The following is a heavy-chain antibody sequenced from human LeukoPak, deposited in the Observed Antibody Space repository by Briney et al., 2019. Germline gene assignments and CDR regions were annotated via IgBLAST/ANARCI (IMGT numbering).Heavy chain of an antibody. D-gene: IGHD5-18*01. V-gene: IGHV4-59*12. Sequence: KPSETLSLTCTVSGGSISSYYWSWIRQPPGKGLEWIGYIYYSGSTNYNPSLKSRVTISVGTSKNQFSLKLSSVTAADTAVYYCAREGTVDTAMVFDYWGQGTLVTVSS. J-gene: IGHJ4*02. CDR2: IYYSGST. CDR1: GGSISSYY. CDR3: AREGTVDTAMVFDY.